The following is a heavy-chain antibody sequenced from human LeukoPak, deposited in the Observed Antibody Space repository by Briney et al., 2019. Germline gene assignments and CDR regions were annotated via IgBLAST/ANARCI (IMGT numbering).Heavy chain of an antibody. CDR2: TYYRSKWYN. V-gene: IGHV6-1*01. Sequence: SSQTLSLTCAISGDSVSSNSAAWNWIRQSPSRGLEWLGRTYYRSKWYNDYAVSVKSRITINPDTSKNQFSLQLNSVTPKDTAVYYCARAIGGSSYASVDAFDIWGQGTMVTVSS. J-gene: IGHJ3*02. CDR3: ARAIGGSSYASVDAFDI. D-gene: IGHD6-6*01. CDR1: GDSVSSNSAA.